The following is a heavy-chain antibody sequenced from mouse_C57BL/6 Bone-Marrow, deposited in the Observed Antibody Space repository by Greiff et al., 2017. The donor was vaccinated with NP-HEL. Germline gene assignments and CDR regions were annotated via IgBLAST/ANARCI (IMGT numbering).Heavy chain of an antibody. CDR1: GFSLTSYG. J-gene: IGHJ4*01. CDR3: AKGPDYPYYYAMDD. CDR2: IWRGGST. Sequence: QVHVKQSGPGLVQPSQSLSITCTVSGFSLTSYGVHWVRQSPGKGLEWLGVIWRGGSTDYNAAFMSRLSITKDNSKSLVFFKMNSLQADDTAIYYCAKGPDYPYYYAMDDWGQGTSVTVSS. V-gene: IGHV2-5*01. D-gene: IGHD2-4*01.